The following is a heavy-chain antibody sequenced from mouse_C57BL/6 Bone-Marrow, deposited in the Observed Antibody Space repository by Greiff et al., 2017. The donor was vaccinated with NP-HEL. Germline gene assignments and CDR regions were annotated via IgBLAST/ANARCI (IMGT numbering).Heavy chain of an antibody. CDR1: GYTFTDYY. V-gene: IGHV1-19*01. CDR2: INPYNGGT. CDR3: ARYKDGYYTLYYAMDY. J-gene: IGHJ4*01. D-gene: IGHD2-3*01. Sequence: EVQLQQSGPVLVKPGASVKMSCKASGYTFTDYYMNWVKQSHGKSLEWIGVINPYNGGTSYNQKFKGKATLTVDKSSSTAYMELNSLTSEDSAVYYCARYKDGYYTLYYAMDYWGQGTSVTVSS.